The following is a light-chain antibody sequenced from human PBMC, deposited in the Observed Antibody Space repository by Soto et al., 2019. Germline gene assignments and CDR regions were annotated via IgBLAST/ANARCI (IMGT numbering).Light chain of an antibody. CDR2: KAS. J-gene: IGKJ1*01. CDR1: QSISSW. CDR3: QQYNNYPWT. Sequence: DLQMTQSPSTLSASVGDRVTITCRASQSISSWLAWYQQKPGKAPKLLIYKASSLESGVPSSFSGSGSGTEFTITISSLQHDDFAAYYCQQYNNYPWTFGQGTKVEIK. V-gene: IGKV1-5*03.